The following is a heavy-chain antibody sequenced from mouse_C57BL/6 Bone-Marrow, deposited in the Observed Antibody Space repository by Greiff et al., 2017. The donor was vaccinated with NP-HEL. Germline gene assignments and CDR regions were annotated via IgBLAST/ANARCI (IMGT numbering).Heavy chain of an antibody. CDR1: GYTFTSYG. Sequence: VQLQQSGAELARPGASVKLSCKASGYTFTSYGISWVKQRTGQGLEWIGEIYPRSGNTYYNEKFKGKATLTADKSSSTAYMALRSLTSEDSAVYFCARGGYDGYPFDYWGQGTTLTVSS. D-gene: IGHD2-3*01. V-gene: IGHV1-81*01. CDR2: IYPRSGNT. CDR3: ARGGYDGYPFDY. J-gene: IGHJ2*01.